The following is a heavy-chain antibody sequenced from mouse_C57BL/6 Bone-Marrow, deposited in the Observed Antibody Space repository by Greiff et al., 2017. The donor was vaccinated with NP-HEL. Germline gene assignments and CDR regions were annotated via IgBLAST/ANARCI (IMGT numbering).Heavy chain of an antibody. V-gene: IGHV1-69*01. CDR1: GYTFTSYW. CDR3: ASGGYYGSSYGRNYFDY. D-gene: IGHD1-1*01. J-gene: IGHJ2*01. Sequence: QVQLQQPGAELVMPGASVKLSCKASGYTFTSYWMHWVKQRPGQGLEWIGEIDPSDSYTNYNQKFKGKSTLTVDKSSSTAYMQLSSLTSEDSAVYYCASGGYYGSSYGRNYFDYWGQGTTLTVSS. CDR2: IDPSDSYT.